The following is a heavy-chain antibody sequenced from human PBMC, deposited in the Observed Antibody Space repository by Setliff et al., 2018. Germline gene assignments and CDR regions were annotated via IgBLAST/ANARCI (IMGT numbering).Heavy chain of an antibody. Sequence: PSETLSLTCTVPGGSISSISYYWGWIRQPPGKGLEWIGTVYDSGTTYYNPSLKSRVTISIDTSKSQFSLKLSSVTAADTALYYCARNPDYLQYSFDLWGRGTLVTVSS. CDR3: ARNPDYLQYSFDL. J-gene: IGHJ2*01. D-gene: IGHD6-6*01. CDR1: GGSISSISYY. V-gene: IGHV4-39*07. CDR2: VYDSGTT.